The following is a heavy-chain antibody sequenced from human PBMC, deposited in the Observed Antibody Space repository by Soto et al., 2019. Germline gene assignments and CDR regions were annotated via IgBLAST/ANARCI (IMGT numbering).Heavy chain of an antibody. J-gene: IGHJ6*02. D-gene: IGHD2-15*01. Sequence: ASVKVSCKASGYTFTGYYMHWVRQAPGQGLEWMGWINPNSGGTNYAQKFQGRVTMTRDTSISTAYMELSRLRSDDTAVYYCAASGGGWLLTWGYYYYGMDVWGQGTTVT. CDR1: GYTFTGYY. V-gene: IGHV1-2*02. CDR2: INPNSGGT. CDR3: AASGGGWLLTWGYYYYGMDV.